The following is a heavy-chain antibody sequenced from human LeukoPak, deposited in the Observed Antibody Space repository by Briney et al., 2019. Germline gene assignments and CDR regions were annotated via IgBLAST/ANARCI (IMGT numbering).Heavy chain of an antibody. CDR3: ARDWVLGYCSGGSCPNWFDP. Sequence: ASVKVSCTASGGTFSSYAISWVRQAPGQGLEWMGGIIPIFGTANYAQKFQGRVTITADKSTSTAYMELSSLRSEDTAVYYCARDWVLGYCSGGSCPNWFDPWGQGTLVTVSS. D-gene: IGHD2-15*01. J-gene: IGHJ5*02. CDR1: GGTFSSYA. CDR2: IIPIFGTA. V-gene: IGHV1-69*06.